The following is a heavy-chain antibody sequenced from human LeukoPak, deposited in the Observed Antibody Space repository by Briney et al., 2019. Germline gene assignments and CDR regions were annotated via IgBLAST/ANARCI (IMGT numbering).Heavy chain of an antibody. D-gene: IGHD1-26*01. CDR2: INPIFGTA. V-gene: IGHV1-69*05. J-gene: IGHJ6*03. CDR3: ARGGSYGGDYYYYMVV. Sequence: ASVKVSCKASGGTFSSYAISWVRQAPGQGLEWMGGINPIFGTANYAQKFQGRVTITTDESTSTAYMELSSLRSEDTAVYYCARGGSYGGDYYYYMVVWGKGTTVTVSS. CDR1: GGTFSSYA.